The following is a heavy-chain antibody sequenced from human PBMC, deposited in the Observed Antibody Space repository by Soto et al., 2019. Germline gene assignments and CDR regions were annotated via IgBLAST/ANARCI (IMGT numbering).Heavy chain of an antibody. CDR1: GFTFSSYG. CDR2: ISYDGSNK. D-gene: IGHD3-3*01. J-gene: IGHJ6*02. V-gene: IGHV3-30*18. Sequence: PGGSLRLSCAASGFTFSSYGMHWVRQAPGKGLEWVAVISYDGSNKYYADSVKGRFTISRDNSKNTLYLQMNSLRAEDTAVYYCAKNVLSDVFWYFHHCPDYYGMDVWGQGTRVTVSS. CDR3: AKNVLSDVFWYFHHCPDYYGMDV.